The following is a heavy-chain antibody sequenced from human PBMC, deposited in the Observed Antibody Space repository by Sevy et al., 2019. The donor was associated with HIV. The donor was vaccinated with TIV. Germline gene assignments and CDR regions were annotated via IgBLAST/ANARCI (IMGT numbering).Heavy chain of an antibody. J-gene: IGHJ4*02. CDR3: ARNDYYDTIGGTGNFDY. CDR1: GFSISGYG. D-gene: IGHD3-22*01. V-gene: IGHV3-33*01. CDR2: IWYDGTNK. Sequence: GGSLRLSCAASGFSISGYGMHWVRQAPGKGLEWVAVIWYDGTNKEYADSVKGRFTISRDNSKNTLFLQMSSLRAEDAATYFCARNDYYDTIGGTGNFDYWGQGTLVTVSS.